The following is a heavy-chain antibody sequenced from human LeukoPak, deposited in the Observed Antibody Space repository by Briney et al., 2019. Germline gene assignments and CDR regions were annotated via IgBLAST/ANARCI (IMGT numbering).Heavy chain of an antibody. D-gene: IGHD3-9*01. J-gene: IGHJ4*02. CDR3: ARAYSTYDTLTGYSY. Sequence: GGSLRLSCAASGFTFDDYGMSWVRQVPGKGLEWVSGINWNGGSTGYADSVKGRFTISRDNAKKSLYLQMNSLRAEDTALYYCARAYSTYDTLTGYSYWGQGTLVTVSS. CDR1: GFTFDDYG. CDR2: INWNGGST. V-gene: IGHV3-20*04.